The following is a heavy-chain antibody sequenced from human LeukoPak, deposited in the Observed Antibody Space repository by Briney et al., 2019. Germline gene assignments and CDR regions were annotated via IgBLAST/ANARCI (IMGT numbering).Heavy chain of an antibody. CDR2: MWYDGSNK. V-gene: IGHV3-33*01. CDR1: GFTFSSYG. Sequence: GGSLRLSCAASGFTFSSYGMHWVRQAPGKGLEWVAVMWYDGSNKYYADSVKGRFTISRDNSKNTLYLQMNSLRAEDTAVYYCARDRPSSGDFDYWGQGTLVTVSS. CDR3: ARDRPSSGDFDY. J-gene: IGHJ4*02. D-gene: IGHD2-15*01.